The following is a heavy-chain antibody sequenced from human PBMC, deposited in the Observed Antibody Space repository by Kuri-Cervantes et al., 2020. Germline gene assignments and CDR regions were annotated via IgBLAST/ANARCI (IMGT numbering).Heavy chain of an antibody. V-gene: IGHV1-69*13. J-gene: IGHJ4*02. CDR1: GVTFSSYA. CDR2: IIPIFGTA. Sequence: SVKVSCKASGVTFSSYAISWVRHAPGQGLEWMGGIIPIFGTANYAQKFQGRVTITADESTSTAYMELSSLRSEDTAVYYCARGLLWVIPTQLDYWGQGTLVTVAS. D-gene: IGHD3-16*02. CDR3: ARGLLWVIPTQLDY.